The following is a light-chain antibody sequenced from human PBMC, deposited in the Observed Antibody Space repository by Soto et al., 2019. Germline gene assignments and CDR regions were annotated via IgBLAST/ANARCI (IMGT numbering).Light chain of an antibody. CDR2: LAP. J-gene: IGKJ4*01. CDR1: QGLLHSNGYNY. V-gene: IGKV2-28*01. Sequence: DVVMTQSPLSLPVTPGEPASISCRSSQGLLHSNGYNYLAWFLQKAGQSPQLLIYLAPSRASGVPDRFSGSGSGTDFTLEISSVEAEDVGIYYCMQLLHPPLTFGGGTKVDIK. CDR3: MQLLHPPLT.